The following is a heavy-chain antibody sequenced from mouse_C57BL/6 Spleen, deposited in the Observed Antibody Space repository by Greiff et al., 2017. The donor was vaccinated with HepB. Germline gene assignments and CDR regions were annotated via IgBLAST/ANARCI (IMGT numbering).Heavy chain of an antibody. CDR3: ARNYDYDVSAMDY. CDR1: GFTFSDYY. V-gene: IGHV5-16*01. CDR2: INYDGSST. J-gene: IGHJ4*01. D-gene: IGHD2-4*01. Sequence: EVHLVESEGGLVQPGSSMKLSCTASGFTFSDYYMAWVRQVPEKGLEWVANINYDGSSTYYLDSLKSRFIISRYNAKNILYLQMSSLKSEDTATYYCARNYDYDVSAMDYWGQGTSVTVSS.